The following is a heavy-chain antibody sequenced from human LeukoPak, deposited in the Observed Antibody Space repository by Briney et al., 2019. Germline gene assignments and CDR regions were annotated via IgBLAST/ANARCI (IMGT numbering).Heavy chain of an antibody. CDR1: GFTFSSYA. CDR3: AKDSTGAAGSSDY. J-gene: IGHJ4*02. Sequence: PGGSLRLSCAASGFTFSSYAMHWGRQAPGKGVEWVAFIRYDGSNKYYADSVKGRFTISRDNSKNTLYLQMNSLRAEDTAVYYCAKDSTGAAGSSDYWGQGTLVTASS. V-gene: IGHV3-30*02. D-gene: IGHD2-2*01. CDR2: IRYDGSNK.